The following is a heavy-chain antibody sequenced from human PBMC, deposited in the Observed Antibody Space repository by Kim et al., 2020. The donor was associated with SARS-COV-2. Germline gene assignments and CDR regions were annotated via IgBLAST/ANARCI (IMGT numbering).Heavy chain of an antibody. V-gene: IGHV1-2*02. CDR2: INPNSGDT. D-gene: IGHD2-21*02. Sequence: ASVKVSCKTSGYTFNGYYIQWVRQAPGQGLEWMGWINPNSGDTNYAQKFQGRVTMTRDTSITAAYMELSRLRSDDTAVYYCARERGPFCAGDCRSGYWFGPCGQGTLVTVSS. CDR1: GYTFNGYY. J-gene: IGHJ5*02. CDR3: ARERGPFCAGDCRSGYWFGP.